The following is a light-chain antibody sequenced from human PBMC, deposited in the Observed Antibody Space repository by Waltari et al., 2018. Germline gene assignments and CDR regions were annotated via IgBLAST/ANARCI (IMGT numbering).Light chain of an antibody. CDR2: DAS. CDR1: QTVRGY. CDR3: QHRSDWPLYT. J-gene: IGKJ2*01. Sequence: EIVLTQSPATLSLSPGESATLSCRASQTVRGYLAWYQHKLGQAPRLLMSDASKRATGIPARFSGSGSGTDFTLIITSLEPEDFAVYYCQHRSDWPLYTVGQGTKLELK. V-gene: IGKV3-11*01.